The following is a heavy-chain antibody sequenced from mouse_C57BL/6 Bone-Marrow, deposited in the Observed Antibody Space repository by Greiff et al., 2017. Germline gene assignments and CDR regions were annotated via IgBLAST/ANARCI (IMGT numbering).Heavy chain of an antibody. V-gene: IGHV1-81*01. CDR2: IYPRSGHT. Sequence: QVPLQQSGAELARPGASVKLSCKASGYTFTSYGLSWVKQRTGQGLEWIGEIYPRSGHTYYNEKFKGKATLTADKSSSTAYMELRSLTSEDSAVYFCARGGYSWYFDVWGTGTTVTVSS. CDR1: GYTFTSYG. CDR3: ARGGYSWYFDV. J-gene: IGHJ1*03. D-gene: IGHD2-3*01.